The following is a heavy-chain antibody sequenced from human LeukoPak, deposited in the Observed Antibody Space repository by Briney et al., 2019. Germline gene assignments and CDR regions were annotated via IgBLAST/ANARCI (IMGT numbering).Heavy chain of an antibody. CDR1: GLTFSSHW. CDR2: IISDGSST. Sequence: GGSLRPSCAASGLTFSSHWMHWVRQAPGKGLVWVSRIISDGSSTSYADSVKGRFTMSRDNAKNTLYLQMNSLRAEDTAVYYCARDSRYNIEVWGQGPRSPSP. J-gene: IGHJ6*02. CDR3: ARDSRYNIEV. V-gene: IGHV3-74*01. D-gene: IGHD5-24*01.